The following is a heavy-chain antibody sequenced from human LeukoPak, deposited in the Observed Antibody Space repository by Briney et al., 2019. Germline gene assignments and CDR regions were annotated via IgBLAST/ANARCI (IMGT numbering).Heavy chain of an antibody. J-gene: IGHJ3*02. CDR3: ARGMEGLRMGYSGYARGAFDI. CDR2: IYYSGST. V-gene: IGHV4-59*01. Sequence: PSETLSLTCTVSGGSISSYYWSWIRQPPGKGLEWIGYIYYSGSTNYNPSLKSRVTISVDTSKNQFSLKLSSVTAADTAVYYCARGMEGLRMGYSGYARGAFDIWGQGTMVTVSS. CDR1: GGSISSYY. D-gene: IGHD5-12*01.